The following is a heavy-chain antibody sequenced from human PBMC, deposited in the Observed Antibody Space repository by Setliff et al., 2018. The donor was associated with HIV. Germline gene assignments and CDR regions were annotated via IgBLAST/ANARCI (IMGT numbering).Heavy chain of an antibody. Sequence: SVKVSCKASGGTFSSYAISWVRQAPGQGLEWMGGIIPIFRTAHYAQEFQGRVTITADEPTSTAYMELSSLGSEDTAVYYCAIYPFSRGSNYVSPDYFYAMDVWGQGTTGTVSS. V-gene: IGHV1-69*13. CDR2: IIPIFRTA. D-gene: IGHD4-4*01. J-gene: IGHJ6*02. CDR3: AIYPFSRGSNYVSPDYFYAMDV. CDR1: GGTFSSYA.